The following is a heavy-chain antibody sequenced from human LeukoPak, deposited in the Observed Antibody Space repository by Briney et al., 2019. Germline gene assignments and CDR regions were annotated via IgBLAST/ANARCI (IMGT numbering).Heavy chain of an antibody. V-gene: IGHV3-21*01. CDR3: VRDFDTVTTAYLQL. J-gene: IGHJ1*01. CDR1: GFTFSSYS. CDR2: ISRSSRHL. D-gene: IGHD4-17*01. Sequence: GGSLRLSCAASGFTFSSYSMNWVRQAPGKGLEWVSSISRSSRHLYYADSVKGRFTISRDDAKNSVYLQMNSLRADETAVYYCVRDFDTVTTAYLQLWDQGTLVTVSS.